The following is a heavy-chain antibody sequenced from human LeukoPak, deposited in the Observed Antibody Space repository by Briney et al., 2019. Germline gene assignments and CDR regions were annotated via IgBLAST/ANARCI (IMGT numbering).Heavy chain of an antibody. Sequence: GGSLRLSCATPGITFSSYAMSWVRQAPGKGLEWVSGIGASGGSTYYADSVKGRFTISRDNSKNTLYLQMNSLRTEDTAVYYCAKAEGYDILTGLDYWGQGTLVTVSS. CDR1: GITFSSYA. CDR2: IGASGGST. J-gene: IGHJ4*02. CDR3: AKAEGYDILTGLDY. D-gene: IGHD3-9*01. V-gene: IGHV3-23*01.